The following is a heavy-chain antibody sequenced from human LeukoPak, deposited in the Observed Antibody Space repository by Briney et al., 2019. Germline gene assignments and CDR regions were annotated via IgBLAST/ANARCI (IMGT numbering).Heavy chain of an antibody. CDR1: GYTFTSYG. J-gene: IGHJ4*02. V-gene: IGHV1-18*01. CDR3: ARDHHIAAAAPFDY. CDR2: ISAYNGNT. Sequence: GASVKVSCKASGYTFTSYGISWVRQPPAQGLEWMGCISAYNGNTNYAQKLQGRVTMTTDTSTSTAYMELRSLRSDDTPVYYCARDHHIAAAAPFDYWGQGTLVTVSS. D-gene: IGHD6-13*01.